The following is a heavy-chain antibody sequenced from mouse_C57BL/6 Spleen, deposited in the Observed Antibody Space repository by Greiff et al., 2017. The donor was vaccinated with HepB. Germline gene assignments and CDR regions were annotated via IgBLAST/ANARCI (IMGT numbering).Heavy chain of an antibody. CDR1: GFTFSSYA. J-gene: IGHJ1*03. CDR3: ARDYSNYEDWYFDV. CDR2: ISDGGSYT. V-gene: IGHV5-4*01. D-gene: IGHD2-5*01. Sequence: EVKLMESGGGLVKPGGSLKLSCAASGFTFSSYAMSWVRQTPEKRLEWVATISDGGSYTYYPDNVKGRFTISRDNAKNNLYLQMSHLKSEDTAMYYCARDYSNYEDWYFDVWGTGTTVTVSS.